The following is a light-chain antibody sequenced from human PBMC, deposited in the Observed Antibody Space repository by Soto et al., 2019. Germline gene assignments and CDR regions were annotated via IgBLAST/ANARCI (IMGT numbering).Light chain of an antibody. CDR1: SSNIGNNY. CDR3: ATWENNLSAGV. J-gene: IGLJ2*01. CDR2: DNN. Sequence: QSVLTQPPSVSAAPGQKVTISCSGSSSNIGNNYVSWYQQLPGTAPKLLIYDNNKRPSGIPDRFSGAKSGTSATLGITGLQTGDEADYYCATWENNLSAGVFGGGTKLTVL. V-gene: IGLV1-51*01.